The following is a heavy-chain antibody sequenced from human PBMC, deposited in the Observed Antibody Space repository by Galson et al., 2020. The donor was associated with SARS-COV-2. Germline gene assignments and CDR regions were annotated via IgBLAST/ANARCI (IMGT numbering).Heavy chain of an antibody. CDR3: ARMGPWGGSCSGGSCYCYYYGVDV. J-gene: IGHJ6*02. D-gene: IGHD2-15*01. V-gene: IGHV2-70*13. Sequence: SGPTLVKPTQTLTLTCAISGFSVRNTEVCVGWIRQPPGKALEWLAVIDWDDDLYYSASLKTRPTVSKDNSKNQVVLTMANMDPVDTGPYYCARMGPWGGSCSGGSCYCYYYGVDVWGQGATVTVSS. CDR1: GFSVRNTEVC. CDR2: IDWDDDL.